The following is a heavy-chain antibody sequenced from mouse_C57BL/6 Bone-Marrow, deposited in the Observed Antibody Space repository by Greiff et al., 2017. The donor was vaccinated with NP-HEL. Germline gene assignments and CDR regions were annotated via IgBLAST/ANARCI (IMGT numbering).Heavy chain of an antibody. V-gene: IGHV5-12*01. Sequence: EVMLVESGGGLVQPGGSLKLSCAASGFTFSDYYMYWVRQTPEKRLEWVAYISNGGGSPYYPDTVKGRFTISRDNAKNTLYLQMSRLKSEDTAMYYGARRTTVGLHWYFDVWGTGTTVTVSS. CDR2: ISNGGGSP. D-gene: IGHD1-1*01. CDR3: ARRTTVGLHWYFDV. CDR1: GFTFSDYY. J-gene: IGHJ1*03.